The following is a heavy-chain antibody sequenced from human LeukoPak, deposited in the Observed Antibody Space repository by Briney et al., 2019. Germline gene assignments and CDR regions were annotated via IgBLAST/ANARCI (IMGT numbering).Heavy chain of an antibody. Sequence: SETLSLTCTVSGGSISSHYWSWIRQPPGKGLEWIGYIYYSGSTNYNPSLKSRVTMSVDTSKNQFSLKLSSVTAADTAVYYCARESQTRNWFDPWGQGTLVTVSS. CDR1: GGSISSHY. CDR3: ARESQTRNWFDP. J-gene: IGHJ5*02. V-gene: IGHV4-59*11. CDR2: IYYSGST.